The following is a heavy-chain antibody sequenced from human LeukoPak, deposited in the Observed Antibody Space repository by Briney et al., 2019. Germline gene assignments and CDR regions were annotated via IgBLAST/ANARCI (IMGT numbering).Heavy chain of an antibody. CDR2: IYSGGNT. CDR1: GFSVSSNY. Sequence: GGSLRLSCAASGFSVSSNYMNWVRQAPGKGLEWVSVIYSGGNTYYADSVKGRFTISRDNSKNTLYLQMNSLRVEDTAVYYCVMSYSSGWYYFDYWGQGTLVTVSP. CDR3: VMSYSSGWYYFDY. J-gene: IGHJ4*02. V-gene: IGHV3-53*01. D-gene: IGHD6-19*01.